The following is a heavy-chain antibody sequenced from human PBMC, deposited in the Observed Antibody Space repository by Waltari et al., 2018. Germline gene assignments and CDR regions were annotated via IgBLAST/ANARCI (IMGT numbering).Heavy chain of an antibody. V-gene: IGHV4-34*01. D-gene: IGHD2-8*01. Sequence: QVQLQQWGAGLLKPSETLSLTCAVYGGSFSGYYWSWIRQPPGKGLEWIGEINHSGSTNYNPSLKSRVTISVDTSRNQFSLKLSSVTAADTAVYYCARASRMVYAIHPQYYYYYMDVWGKGTTVTISS. CDR3: ARASRMVYAIHPQYYYYYMDV. CDR2: INHSGST. CDR1: GGSFSGYY. J-gene: IGHJ6*03.